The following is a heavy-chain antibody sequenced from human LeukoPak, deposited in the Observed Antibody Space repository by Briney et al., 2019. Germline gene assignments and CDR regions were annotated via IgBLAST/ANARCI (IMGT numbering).Heavy chain of an antibody. CDR1: GGSFSGYY. CDR2: INHSGST. J-gene: IGHJ3*02. D-gene: IGHD3-10*01. V-gene: IGHV4-34*01. Sequence: SETLSLTCAVYGGSFSGYYWSWIRQSPGKGLEWIGEINHSGSTNYNPSLKSRVTISVDTSKNQFSLKLSSVTAADTAVYYCARGGLPVRGVLAYAFDIWGQGTMVTVSS. CDR3: ARGGLPVRGVLAYAFDI.